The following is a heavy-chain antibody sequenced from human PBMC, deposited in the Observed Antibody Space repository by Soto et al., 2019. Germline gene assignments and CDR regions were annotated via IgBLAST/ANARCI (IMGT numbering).Heavy chain of an antibody. CDR1: GFTFSSYW. V-gene: IGHV3-74*01. CDR3: ARAVRDSDFWSGDWDYYYYMDV. Sequence: PGGSLRLACAASGFTFSSYWMHWVRQAPGKGLVWVSRINSDGSSTSYADSVKGRFTISRDNAKNTLYLQMNSLRAEDTAVYYCARAVRDSDFWSGDWDYYYYMDVWGKGTTVTVSS. J-gene: IGHJ6*03. CDR2: INSDGSST. D-gene: IGHD3-3*01.